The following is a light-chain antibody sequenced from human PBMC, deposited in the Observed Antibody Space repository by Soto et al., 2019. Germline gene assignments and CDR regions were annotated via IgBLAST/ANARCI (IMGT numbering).Light chain of an antibody. V-gene: IGKV4-1*01. CDR3: QQCYTTPFT. CDR2: WAS. J-gene: IGKJ3*01. Sequence: IVMTQSPDSLAVSLGERATINCKSSQSVLYSSNNKNCLAWYQQRPGQPPNLLIYWASTRESGVPDRFSGSGSGTDFTLTISSLQAEDVAVYYCQQCYTTPFTFGPGTKVDIK. CDR1: QSVLYSSNNKNC.